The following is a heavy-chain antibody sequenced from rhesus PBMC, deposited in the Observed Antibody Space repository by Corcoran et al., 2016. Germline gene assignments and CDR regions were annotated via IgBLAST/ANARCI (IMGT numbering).Heavy chain of an antibody. V-gene: IGHV1-200*01. CDR1: GYTLTSYY. J-gene: IGHJ4*01. CDR3: ARGRLEPLDY. Sequence: QVQLVQSGAEVKKPGTSVKLSCKASGYTLTSYYINWVRQAPGQVLEWKGWINPSNGKTDDAQKFQGRVTMTRDTSTTTAYMELNSLRSEDTAIYYCARGRLEPLDYWGQGVLVTVSS. CDR2: INPSNGKT. D-gene: IGHD1-26*01.